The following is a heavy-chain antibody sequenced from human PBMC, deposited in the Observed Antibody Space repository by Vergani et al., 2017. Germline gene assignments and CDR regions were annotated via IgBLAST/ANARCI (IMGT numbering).Heavy chain of an antibody. Sequence: EVQLLESGGGLVQPGGSLRLSCAASGFTFSSYAMSWVRQAPGKGLEWVSAISGSGGSTYYADSVKGRFTISRDNSKNTLYLQMNSLRAEDTAVDYWAKDRGGLMSSSPGEFDYWGQGTLVTVSS. CDR3: AKDRGGLMSSSPGEFDY. D-gene: IGHD6-6*01. J-gene: IGHJ4*02. CDR1: GFTFSSYA. V-gene: IGHV3-23*01. CDR2: ISGSGGST.